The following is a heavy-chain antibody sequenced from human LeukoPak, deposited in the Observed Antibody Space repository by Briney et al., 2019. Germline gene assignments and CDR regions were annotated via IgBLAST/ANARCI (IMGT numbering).Heavy chain of an antibody. J-gene: IGHJ2*01. CDR2: SCHSGST. V-gene: IGHV4-38-2*02. Sequence: ESLTLTCTVSGYSFDRYDYSGWLRPPPGKGQGGSASSCHSGSTYYKPSLKSRVTISVDTSKNQFSLKLSSVTAADTAVYYCAFRGSSWYQYWYFDLWGRGTLVTVSS. CDR1: GYSFDRYDY. D-gene: IGHD6-13*01. CDR3: AFRGSSWYQYWYFDL.